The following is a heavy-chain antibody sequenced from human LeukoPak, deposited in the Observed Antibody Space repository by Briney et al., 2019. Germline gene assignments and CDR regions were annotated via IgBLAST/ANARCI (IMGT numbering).Heavy chain of an antibody. Sequence: GESLKISCKGSRYSFTNYWIDWVRQMPGKGLEWMGIIYPGDSNTTYSPSFQGQVTISADKSISTAYLQWSGLKASDTAIYYCAKRPGRHAPWVSWGQGALVTVSS. CDR1: RYSFTNYW. CDR2: IYPGDSNT. D-gene: IGHD1-1*01. V-gene: IGHV5-51*01. J-gene: IGHJ5*02. CDR3: AKRPGRHAPWVS.